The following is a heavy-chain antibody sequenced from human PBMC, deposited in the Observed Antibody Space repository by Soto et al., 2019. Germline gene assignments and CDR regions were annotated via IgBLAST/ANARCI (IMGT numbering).Heavy chain of an antibody. CDR1: GYTFTNYG. V-gene: IGHV1-18*01. J-gene: IGHJ5*02. D-gene: IGHD3-10*01. CDR3: ASGVGSESYYNQYPWFDH. Sequence: QVQLVQSGGEVKKPGASVKVSCKASGYTFTNYGISWVRQAPGQGLEWMGWINVYNGNTKYAQKVQGRVTMTTDTSRSTAYMELRSMRADDTAVYYCASGVGSESYYNQYPWFDHWGQGTLVTVSS. CDR2: INVYNGNT.